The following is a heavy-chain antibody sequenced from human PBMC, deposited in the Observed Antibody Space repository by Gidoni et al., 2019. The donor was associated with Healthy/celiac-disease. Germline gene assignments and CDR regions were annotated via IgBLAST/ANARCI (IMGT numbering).Heavy chain of an antibody. D-gene: IGHD5-18*01. CDR1: GGSISSCGYY. J-gene: IGHJ1*01. CDR3: ARGDQRYGYGPEYFQH. CDR2: IYYSGST. V-gene: IGHV4-31*03. Sequence: QVQLQESGPGLVKPSQTLSLTRTVSGGSISSCGYYWSWIRQHPGKGLEWIGYIYYSGSTYYNPSLKSRVTISVDTSKNQFSLKLSSVTAADTAVYYCARGDQRYGYGPEYFQHWGQGTLVTVSS.